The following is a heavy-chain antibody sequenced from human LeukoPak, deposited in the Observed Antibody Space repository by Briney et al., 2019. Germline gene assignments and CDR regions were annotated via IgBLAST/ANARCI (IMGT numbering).Heavy chain of an antibody. J-gene: IGHJ6*04. D-gene: IGHD3-10*01. CDR2: IYHSGST. CDR1: GYSISSGYY. Sequence: PSETLSLTCAVSGYSISSGYYWGWIRQPPGKGLEWIGSIYHSGSTYYNPSLKSRVTISVDTSKTQFSLKLSSVTAADTAVYYCARDRPKGLLWFGESYGMDVWGKGTTVTVSS. CDR3: ARDRPKGLLWFGESYGMDV. V-gene: IGHV4-38-2*02.